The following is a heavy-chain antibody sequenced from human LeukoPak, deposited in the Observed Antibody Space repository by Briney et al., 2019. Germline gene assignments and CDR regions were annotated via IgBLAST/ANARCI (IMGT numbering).Heavy chain of an antibody. CDR1: GGSISSYY. CDR2: IYYSGST. J-gene: IGHJ4*02. D-gene: IGHD3-22*01. Sequence: SETLPLTCTVSGGSISSYYWSWIRQPPGKGLEWIGYIYYSGSTNYNPSLKSRVTISVDTSKNQFSLKLSSVTAADTAVYYCARDGDYDSSGYYYGLGYWGQGTLVTVPS. V-gene: IGHV4-59*01. CDR3: ARDGDYDSSGYYYGLGY.